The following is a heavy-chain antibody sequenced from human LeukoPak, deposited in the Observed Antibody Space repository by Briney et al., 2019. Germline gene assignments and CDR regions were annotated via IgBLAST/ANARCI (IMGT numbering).Heavy chain of an antibody. J-gene: IGHJ5*02. V-gene: IGHV1-46*01. Sequence: ASVKVSCKASGYTFTSYYMHWVRQAPGQGLEWMGIINPSGGSTSYAQKFQGRVTITADESTSTAYMELSSLRSEDTAVYYCARDRSSVAAAGMYNWFDPWGQGTLATVSS. CDR1: GYTFTSYY. CDR2: INPSGGST. D-gene: IGHD6-13*01. CDR3: ARDRSSVAAAGMYNWFDP.